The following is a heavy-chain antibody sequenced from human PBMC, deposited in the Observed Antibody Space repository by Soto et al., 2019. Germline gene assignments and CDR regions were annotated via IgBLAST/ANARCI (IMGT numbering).Heavy chain of an antibody. Sequence: ETLSLTCAVSGYSISSSNWWGWIRQPPGKGLEWIGYIYYSGATYYNPSLKSRVTMSVDTSKNTQYLQMSSLRADDTAVYYCVKGEYYYDSSGYYPFDYWGQGTLVTVSS. CDR2: IYYSGAT. CDR1: GYSISSSNW. J-gene: IGHJ4*02. D-gene: IGHD3-22*01. CDR3: VKGEYYYDSSGYYPFDY. V-gene: IGHV4-28*03.